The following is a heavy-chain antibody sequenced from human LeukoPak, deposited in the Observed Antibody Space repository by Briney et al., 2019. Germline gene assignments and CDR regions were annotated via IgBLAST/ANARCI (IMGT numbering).Heavy chain of an antibody. CDR1: GDSISSYY. Sequence: SETLSLTCSVSGDSISSYYWSWIRQPPGKGLEWIGYIYYSGSTNYNPSLKSRVTISVDTSKNQFSLKLSSVTAADTAVYYCARQVVAGPFDYWGQGTLVTVSS. V-gene: IGHV4-59*08. CDR3: ARQVVAGPFDY. CDR2: IYYSGST. D-gene: IGHD2-2*01. J-gene: IGHJ4*02.